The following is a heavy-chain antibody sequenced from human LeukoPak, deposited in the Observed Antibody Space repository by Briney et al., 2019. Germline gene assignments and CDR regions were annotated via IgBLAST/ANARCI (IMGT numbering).Heavy chain of an antibody. J-gene: IGHJ4*02. D-gene: IGHD6-19*01. CDR3: AKERRLTAAIDY. CDR2: ISYDGSNK. Sequence: PGGSLRLSCVASGFTFHNFAMHWVRQAPGKGLEWVAVISYDGSNKYYADSVRGRFTISRDNSKNTLYLQMNSLRAEDTALYYCAKERRLTAAIDYWGQGTLVTVSS. V-gene: IGHV3-30-3*01. CDR1: GFTFHNFA.